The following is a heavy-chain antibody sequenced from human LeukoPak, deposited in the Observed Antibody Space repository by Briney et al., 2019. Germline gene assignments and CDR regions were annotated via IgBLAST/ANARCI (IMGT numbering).Heavy chain of an antibody. D-gene: IGHD6-13*01. Sequence: SQTLSLTCTVSGGSISSGGYYWSWIRQHPGKGLEWIEYIYYSGSTYYNPSLKSRVTISVDTSKNQFSLKLSSVTAADTAVYYCARALGGSSWYGGMDVWGQGTTVTVSS. CDR2: IYYSGST. J-gene: IGHJ6*02. CDR3: ARALGGSSWYGGMDV. CDR1: GGSISSGGYY. V-gene: IGHV4-31*03.